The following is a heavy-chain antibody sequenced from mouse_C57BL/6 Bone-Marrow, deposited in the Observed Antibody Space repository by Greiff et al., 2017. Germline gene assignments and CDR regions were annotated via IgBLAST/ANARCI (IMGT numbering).Heavy chain of an antibody. Sequence: EVQLVESGGDLVKPGGSLKLPCAASGFTFSRYGMSWVRQTPDKRLEWVATISSGGSYTNSPDTVKGRLTISTDNAKNTLDLQMSSLKSEDTAMYYCARPARQLRLAWLAYWGQGTLVTVSA. CDR2: ISSGGSYT. CDR3: ARPARQLRLAWLAY. J-gene: IGHJ3*01. CDR1: GFTFSRYG. D-gene: IGHD3-2*02. V-gene: IGHV5-6*01.